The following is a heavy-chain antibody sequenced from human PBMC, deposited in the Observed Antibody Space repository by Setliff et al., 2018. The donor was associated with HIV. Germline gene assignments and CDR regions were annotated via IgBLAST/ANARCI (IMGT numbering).Heavy chain of an antibody. CDR1: GYSISSGYS. V-gene: IGHV4-38-2*01. CDR2: IFRSGDT. Sequence: SETLSLTCAVSGYSISSGYSWGWIRQPPGTGLEWIATIFRSGDTYYNPSLKSRVIISLDTSKNQFSLILSSVTAADTGVYYCARHRDPPGSRWIYYYYYMDLCG. CDR3: ARHRDPPGSRWIYYYYYMDL. J-gene: IGHJ6*03. D-gene: IGHD6-13*01.